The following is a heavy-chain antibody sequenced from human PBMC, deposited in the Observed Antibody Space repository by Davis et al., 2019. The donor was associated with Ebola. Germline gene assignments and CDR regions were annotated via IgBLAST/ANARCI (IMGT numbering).Heavy chain of an antibody. D-gene: IGHD1-7*01. V-gene: IGHV4-39*07. CDR1: GGSISSGSYY. Sequence: SETLSLTCTVSGGSISSGSYYWGWIRQPPGKGLEWIGSMYYSGSTYYNPSLKSRVTISVDTSKNQFSLNLTSVTAADTAVYYCARDGLTVTKGVDPWGQGTLVTVSS. CDR2: MYYSGST. CDR3: ARDGLTVTKGVDP. J-gene: IGHJ5*02.